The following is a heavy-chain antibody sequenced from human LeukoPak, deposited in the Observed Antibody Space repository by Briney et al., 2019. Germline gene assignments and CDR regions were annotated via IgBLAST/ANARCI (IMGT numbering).Heavy chain of an antibody. D-gene: IGHD1-14*01. CDR2: TYYRSKWYN. V-gene: IGHV6-1*01. J-gene: IGHJ5*02. CDR3: ARTTFPGGRAKGANWFDP. CDR1: GDSVSSNSAA. Sequence: SQTLSLTFAISGDSVSSNSAAWNWIRQSPSRGLEWLGRTYYRSKWYNDYAVSVKSRITINPDTSKNQFSLQLNSVTPEDTAVYYCARTTFPGGRAKGANWFDPWGQGTLVTVSS.